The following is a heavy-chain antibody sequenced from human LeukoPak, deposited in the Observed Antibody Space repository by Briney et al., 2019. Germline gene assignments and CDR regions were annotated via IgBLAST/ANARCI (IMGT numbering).Heavy chain of an antibody. V-gene: IGHV3-23*01. D-gene: IGHD1-26*01. CDR3: ASPRPISGTRRDY. Sequence: GGSLRLSCAASGFSFSSYAMSWVRQAPGKGLEWVSAIRGSGGSTYYADSVKGRFTISRDNSKSTLYLQMNSLRAEDTVVYYCASPRPISGTRRDYWGQGTLVTVSS. CDR2: IRGSGGST. CDR1: GFSFSSYA. J-gene: IGHJ4*02.